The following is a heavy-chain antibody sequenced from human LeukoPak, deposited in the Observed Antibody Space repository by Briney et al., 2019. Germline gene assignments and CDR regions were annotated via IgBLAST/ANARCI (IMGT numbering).Heavy chain of an antibody. CDR1: GFTFSTYN. Sequence: GGSLRLSCAASGFTFSTYNMNWVRQAPGKGLEWVSSITSSSSYTFYADSVKGRFTISRDNAKNSLYLQMNSLIAEDTAIYYCARDPYNGNYGDAYYYYMDVWGKGTPVTISS. D-gene: IGHD1-26*01. CDR2: ITSSSSYT. J-gene: IGHJ6*03. V-gene: IGHV3-21*01. CDR3: ARDPYNGNYGDAYYYYMDV.